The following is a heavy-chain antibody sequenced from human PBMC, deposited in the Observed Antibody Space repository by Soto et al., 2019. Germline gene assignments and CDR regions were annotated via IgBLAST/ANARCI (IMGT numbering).Heavy chain of an antibody. CDR1: GFTFNTYA. J-gene: IGHJ4*02. CDR2: ISASGGST. Sequence: EVQLLESGGGLVQPGGSLRLSCAASGFTFNTYAMNWVRQAPGKGLEWVSAISASGGSTYYADSVKGRFTISRDNSKNTLYLQMNSLRAEDTAVYYCSQDLSWNSYYFDYWGQGTLVTVSS. V-gene: IGHV3-23*01. CDR3: SQDLSWNSYYFDY. D-gene: IGHD1-7*01.